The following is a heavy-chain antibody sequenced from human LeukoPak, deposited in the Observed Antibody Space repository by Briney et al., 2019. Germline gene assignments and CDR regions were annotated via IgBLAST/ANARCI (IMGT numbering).Heavy chain of an antibody. Sequence: GESLKISCKGSGYSFTSYWISWVRQMPGKGLEWMERIDPSDSYTNYSPSFQGHVTISADKSISTAYLQWSSLKASDTAMYYCARVDILTGYPFDYWGQGTLVTVSS. D-gene: IGHD3-9*01. V-gene: IGHV5-10-1*01. J-gene: IGHJ4*02. CDR3: ARVDILTGYPFDY. CDR2: IDPSDSYT. CDR1: GYSFTSYW.